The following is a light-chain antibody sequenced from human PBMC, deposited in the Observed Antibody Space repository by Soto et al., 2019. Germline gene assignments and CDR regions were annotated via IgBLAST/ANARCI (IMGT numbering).Light chain of an antibody. CDR1: SSDVGGYNY. Sequence: QSVLAQPASLSGSPGQSIAISCTGTSSDVGGYNYVSWYQQHPGKAPKVLINDVSNRPSGVSSRFSGSKSVNTASLTISGLQAEDEADYYWSSYTSSSTYVFGTGTKVTVL. V-gene: IGLV2-14*01. J-gene: IGLJ1*01. CDR3: SSYTSSSTYV. CDR2: DVS.